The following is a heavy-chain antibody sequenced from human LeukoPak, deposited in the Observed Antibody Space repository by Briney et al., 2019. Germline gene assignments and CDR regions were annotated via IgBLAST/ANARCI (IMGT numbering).Heavy chain of an antibody. J-gene: IGHJ4*02. V-gene: IGHV4-34*01. CDR2: INHSGST. D-gene: IGHD3-10*01. CDR3: ARGDGGFDY. CDR1: GGSFSGYY. Sequence: PSETLSLTCAVHGGSFSGYYWSWIRQPPGKGLEWIGEINHSGSTNYNPSLKSRVTISVDTSKNQFSLKLSSVTAADTAVYYCARGDGGFDYWGQGTLVTVSS.